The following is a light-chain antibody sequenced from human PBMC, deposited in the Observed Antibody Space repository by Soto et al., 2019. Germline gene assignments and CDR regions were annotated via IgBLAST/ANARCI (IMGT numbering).Light chain of an antibody. CDR2: AAS. J-gene: IGKJ5*01. CDR3: QQSGRSSIS. V-gene: IGKV1-17*03. Sequence: DLPMTLYPSSRSASVENRVTIICRASQGISNYLAWFQQKPGKVPKRLIYAASSLQSGAPSRFSGSGSGTEFTLTISRLEPEDFAVYYCQQSGRSSISFGQGTRLDIK. CDR1: QGISNY.